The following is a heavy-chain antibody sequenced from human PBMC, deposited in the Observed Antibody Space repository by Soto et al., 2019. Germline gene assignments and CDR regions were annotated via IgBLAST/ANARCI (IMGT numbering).Heavy chain of an antibody. V-gene: IGHV4-34*01. J-gene: IGHJ4*02. CDR2: INHSGST. CDR1: GLPFSAFC. D-gene: IGHD2-8*02. Sequence: SHALSHTYFTSGLPFSAFCCIGSRQPPGAGREWIGEINHSGSTNYNPSLKSRVTISVDTSKNQFSLKLTSVTAADTAVYYCARDKITGLFDYWGQGTLVTVSS. CDR3: ARDKITGLFDY.